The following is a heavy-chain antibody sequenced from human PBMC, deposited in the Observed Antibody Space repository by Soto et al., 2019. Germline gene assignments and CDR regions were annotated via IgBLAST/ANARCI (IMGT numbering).Heavy chain of an antibody. CDR3: ARDGVTIYDY. D-gene: IGHD3-9*01. Sequence: KTSETLSLTCTVSGGSISSDDYCWSWIRQPPGKGLEWIGEINHSGSTNYNPSLKSRVTISVDTSKNQFSLKLSSVTAADTAVYYCARDGVTIYDYWGQGTLVTVSS. CDR2: INHSGST. J-gene: IGHJ4*02. V-gene: IGHV4-39*07. CDR1: GGSISSDDYC.